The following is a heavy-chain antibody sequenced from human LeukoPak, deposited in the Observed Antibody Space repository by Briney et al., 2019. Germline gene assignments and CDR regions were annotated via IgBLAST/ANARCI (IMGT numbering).Heavy chain of an antibody. Sequence: SETLSLTCTVSGGSISSHYWSWIRQPPGKGLEWIGYIYYSGSTNYNPSLKSRVTISVDTSKNQFSLKLSSVTAADTAVYYCARLTITMVRGVTSPGWFDPWGQGTLVTVSS. CDR2: IYYSGST. D-gene: IGHD3-10*01. J-gene: IGHJ5*02. V-gene: IGHV4-59*08. CDR3: ARLTITMVRGVTSPGWFDP. CDR1: GGSISSHY.